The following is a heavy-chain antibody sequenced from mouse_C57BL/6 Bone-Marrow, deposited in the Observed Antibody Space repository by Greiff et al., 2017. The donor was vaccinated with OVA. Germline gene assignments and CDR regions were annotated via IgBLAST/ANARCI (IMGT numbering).Heavy chain of an antibody. J-gene: IGHJ2*01. CDR1: GYSFTDYN. D-gene: IGHD3-3*01. Sequence: VHVKQSGPELVKPGASVKISCKASGYSFTDYNMNWVKQSTGKSLEWIGVINPKYGNTCYNQKFKGKATLTVDQSSSTAYMQLNSLTSEDSAVYYCARLGLGSYWGQGTTLTVSS. V-gene: IGHV1-39*01. CDR2: INPKYGNT. CDR3: ARLGLGSY.